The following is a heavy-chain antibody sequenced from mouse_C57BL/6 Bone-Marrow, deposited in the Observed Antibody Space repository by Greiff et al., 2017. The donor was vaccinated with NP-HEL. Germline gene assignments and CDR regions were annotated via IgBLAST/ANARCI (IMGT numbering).Heavy chain of an antibody. J-gene: IGHJ2*01. CDR1: GYAFSSYW. Sequence: VQLQQSGAELVKPGASVKISCKASGYAFSSYWMNWVKQRPGKGLEWIGQIYPGDGDTNYNGKFKGKATLTADKSSSTAYMQLSSLTSEDSAVYFCARGQLRRNYFDYWGQGTTLTVSS. V-gene: IGHV1-80*01. CDR2: IYPGDGDT. D-gene: IGHD3-2*02. CDR3: ARGQLRRNYFDY.